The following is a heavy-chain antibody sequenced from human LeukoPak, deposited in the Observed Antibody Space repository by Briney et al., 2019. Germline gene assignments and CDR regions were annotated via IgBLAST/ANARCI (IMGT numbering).Heavy chain of an antibody. Sequence: SETLSLTCTVSGGSISSGSYYWSWIRQPAGKGLEWIGHIYTSGSTNYNPSLKSRVTISVDTSKNQFSLKLSSVTAADTAVYYCARLHLVSSGWYPMADSWGQGTLVTVSS. V-gene: IGHV4-61*09. CDR3: ARLHLVSSGWYPMADS. CDR1: GGSISSGSYY. J-gene: IGHJ4*02. D-gene: IGHD6-19*01. CDR2: IYTSGST.